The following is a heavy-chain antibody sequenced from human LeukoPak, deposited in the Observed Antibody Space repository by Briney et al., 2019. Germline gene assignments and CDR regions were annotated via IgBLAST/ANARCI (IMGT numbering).Heavy chain of an antibody. CDR1: GYTLTELS. Sequence: GASVKVSCKVSGYTLTELSMHWVRQAPGKGLEWMGGFDPEDGETSYAQKFQGRVTMTRDTSTSTVYMELSSLRSEDTAVYYCARDLKAAGMRFIADWGQGTLVTVSS. CDR2: FDPEDGET. J-gene: IGHJ4*02. CDR3: ARDLKAAGMRFIAD. D-gene: IGHD6-13*01. V-gene: IGHV1-24*01.